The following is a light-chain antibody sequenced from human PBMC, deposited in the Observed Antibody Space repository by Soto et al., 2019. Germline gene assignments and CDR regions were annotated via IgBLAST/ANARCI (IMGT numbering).Light chain of an antibody. J-gene: IGLJ1*01. V-gene: IGLV2-14*03. Sequence: QSVLTQPASVSGSPGQSITISCTGTSSDVGGYNYVSWYQHHPGKAPKLIIYDVSNRPSGVSIRFSGSKSGNTASLTISGFQAEDEADYYCSSYTSSSTYVFGTGTKVTVL. CDR1: SSDVGGYNY. CDR2: DVS. CDR3: SSYTSSSTYV.